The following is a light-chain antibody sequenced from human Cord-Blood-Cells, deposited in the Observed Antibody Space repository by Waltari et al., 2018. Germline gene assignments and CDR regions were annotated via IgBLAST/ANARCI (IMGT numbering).Light chain of an antibody. Sequence: DIAMTQTPLSLSVTTGQPDSITCKYSQSILHSDGKTYLYWYLQKPGQSRQLLIYEVYIRFSGMPDRFSGSVSWTDFTLKISRVEAEEVWVYYCMQSIQRPLTFGGGTKLEIK. J-gene: IGKJ4*01. CDR3: MQSIQRPLT. V-gene: IGKV2D-29*02. CDR2: EVY. CDR1: QSILHSDGKTY.